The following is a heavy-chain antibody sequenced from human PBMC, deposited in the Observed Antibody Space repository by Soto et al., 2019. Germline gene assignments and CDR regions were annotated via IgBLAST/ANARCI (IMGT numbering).Heavy chain of an antibody. J-gene: IGHJ4*02. CDR3: ARDVNVVVPAAMTD. CDR2: ISSSSSYI. Sequence: GGSLRLSCAASGFTFSSYSMNWVRQAPGKGLEWVSSISSSSSYIYYADSVKGRFTISRDNAKNSLYLQMSSLRAEDTAVYYCARDVNVVVPAAMTDWGQGTLVTVSS. V-gene: IGHV3-21*01. D-gene: IGHD2-2*01. CDR1: GFTFSSYS.